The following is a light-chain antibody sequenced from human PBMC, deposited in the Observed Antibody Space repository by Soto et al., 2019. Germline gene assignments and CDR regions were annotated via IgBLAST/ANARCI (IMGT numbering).Light chain of an antibody. J-gene: IGKJ4*01. CDR2: GAS. V-gene: IGKV1-9*01. CDR3: QQLNSYPLT. Sequence: IQLTQSPSSLSASVGDRVTITCRASQGISSSLAWYQQQPGKAPKLLIYGASTLQTAVPSRFSGSGSGTDFTLTISSLQPEDFATYYCQQLNSYPLTFGGGTKVEIK. CDR1: QGISSS.